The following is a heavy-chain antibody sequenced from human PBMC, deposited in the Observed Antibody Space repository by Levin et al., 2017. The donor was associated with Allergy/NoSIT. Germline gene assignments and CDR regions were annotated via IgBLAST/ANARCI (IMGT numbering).Heavy chain of an antibody. CDR2: ISGNSDTV. Sequence: GGSLRLSCAASGFTFDDYAMHWVRQAPGKGLEWVSGISGNSDTVDYADSVKGRFTICRGNAKNSLYLQMNILRAEDTALYYCAEDTGAVSATCHHWGQGTLVTVSP. J-gene: IGHJ4*02. CDR3: AEDTGAVSATCHH. V-gene: IGHV3-9*01. D-gene: IGHD6-19*01. CDR1: GFTFDDYA.